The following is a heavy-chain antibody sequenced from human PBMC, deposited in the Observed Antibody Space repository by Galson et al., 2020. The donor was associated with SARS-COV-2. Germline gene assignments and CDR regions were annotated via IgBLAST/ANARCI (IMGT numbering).Heavy chain of an antibody. D-gene: IGHD6-19*01. Sequence: TGGSLRLSCAASGFTFSSYWMSWVRQAPGKGLEWVANIKQDGSEKYYVDSVKGRFTISRDNAKNSLYLQMNSLRAEDTAVYYWARVETGSGWWFDYWGQGTLVTVSS. CDR3: ARVETGSGWWFDY. CDR1: GFTFSSYW. J-gene: IGHJ4*02. V-gene: IGHV3-7*01. CDR2: IKQDGSEK.